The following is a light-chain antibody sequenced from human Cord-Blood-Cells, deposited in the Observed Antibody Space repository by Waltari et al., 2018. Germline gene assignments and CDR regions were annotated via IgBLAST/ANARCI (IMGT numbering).Light chain of an antibody. V-gene: IGKV4-1*01. CDR1: QSVLYSSNNKNY. Sequence: DLVITQSTDSLAESLGERATINCKYSQSVLYSSNNKNYLAWYQQKPGQPPKLLIYWASTRESGVPDRFSGSGSGTDFTLTISSLQAEDVAVYYCQQYYSTPYTFGQGTKLEIK. CDR3: QQYYSTPYT. CDR2: WAS. J-gene: IGKJ2*01.